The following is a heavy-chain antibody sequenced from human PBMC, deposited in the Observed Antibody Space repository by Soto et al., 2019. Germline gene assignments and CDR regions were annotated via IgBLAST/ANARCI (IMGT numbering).Heavy chain of an antibody. CDR3: GSTYYNPSHKSRVTISVDTSKNQFSLKLSSVTAADTAVYYCARAGDDITMVRGVTENYYYYYGMDV. J-gene: IGHJ6*02. CDR2: ISAYNGNT. Sequence: GASVKVSCKASGYTFTSYGISWVRQAPGQGLEWMGWISAYNGNTNYAQKLQGRVTMTTDTSTSTAYMELRSLRSDDTAVYYCGSTYYNPSHKSRVTISVDTSKNQFSLKLSSVTAADTAVYYCARAGDDITMVRGVTENYYYYYGMDVWGQGTTVTVSS. V-gene: IGHV1-18*01. D-gene: IGHD3-10*01. CDR1: GYTFTSYG.